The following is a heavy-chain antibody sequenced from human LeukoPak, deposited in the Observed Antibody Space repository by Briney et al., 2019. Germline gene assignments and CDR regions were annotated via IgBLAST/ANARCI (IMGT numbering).Heavy chain of an antibody. V-gene: IGHV3-30*02. Sequence: GGSLRLSCAASGFTFSSYGMHWVRQAPGKGLEWVAFIRYDGSNKYYADSVKGRFTISRDNSKNTLYLQMNSLRAEDTAVYCCAKKAGAYSSSWRSYFDYWGQGTLVTVSS. CDR3: AKKAGAYSSSWRSYFDY. J-gene: IGHJ4*02. D-gene: IGHD6-13*01. CDR2: IRYDGSNK. CDR1: GFTFSSYG.